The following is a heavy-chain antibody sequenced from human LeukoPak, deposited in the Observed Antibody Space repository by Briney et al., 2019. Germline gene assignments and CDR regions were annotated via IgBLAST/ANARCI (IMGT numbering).Heavy chain of an antibody. CDR1: GFTFDDYA. V-gene: IGHV3-9*01. J-gene: IGHJ6*03. CDR3: ARSRHYYYMDV. CDR2: ISWNSGSI. D-gene: IGHD5-24*01. Sequence: PGGSLRLSCAASGFTFDDYAMHWVRQAPGKGLEWVSGISWNSGSIGYADSVKGRFTISRDNAKNSLYLQMNSLRAEDTAVYYCARSRHYYYMDVWGKGTTVTVSS.